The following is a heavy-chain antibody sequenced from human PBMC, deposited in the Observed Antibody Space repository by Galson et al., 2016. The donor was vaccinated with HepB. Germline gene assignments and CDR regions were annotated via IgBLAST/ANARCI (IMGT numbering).Heavy chain of an antibody. Sequence: CAISGDSVSSDSATWNWIRQSPSRGLEWLGRTYYRSKWHNDYALSVKSRISINADTSKYQISLQLNSVSPEDTAVYYCARVPLLSVDAVGYDAFDIWGQGTLVTVSS. V-gene: IGHV6-1*01. CDR2: TYYRSKWHN. CDR3: ARVPLLSVDAVGYDAFDI. J-gene: IGHJ3*02. D-gene: IGHD3-22*01. CDR1: GDSVSSDSAT.